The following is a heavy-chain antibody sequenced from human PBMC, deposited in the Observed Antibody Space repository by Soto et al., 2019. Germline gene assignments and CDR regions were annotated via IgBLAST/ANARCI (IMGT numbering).Heavy chain of an antibody. J-gene: IGHJ5*02. Sequence: SETLSLTCAVYGGSFSGYYWSWIRQPPGRGLEWIGEINHSGSTNYNPSLKSRVTISVDTSKNQFSLKLSSVTAADTAVYYCARVRWYGWFDPWGQGTLVTVSS. CDR1: GGSFSGYY. D-gene: IGHD6-13*01. CDR3: ARVRWYGWFDP. V-gene: IGHV4-34*01. CDR2: INHSGST.